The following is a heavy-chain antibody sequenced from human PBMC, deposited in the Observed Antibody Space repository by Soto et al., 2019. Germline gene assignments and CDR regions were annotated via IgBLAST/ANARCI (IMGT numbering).Heavy chain of an antibody. CDR3: ALTPGYSSGWYYFQH. CDR2: FDPEDGET. D-gene: IGHD6-19*01. Sequence: ASVKVSCKVSGYTLTELSMPWVRQAPGKGLEWMGGFDPEDGETIYAQKFQGRVTMTEDTSTDTAYMELSSLRSEDTAVYYCALTPGYSSGWYYFQHWGQGTLVTVSS. J-gene: IGHJ1*01. CDR1: GYTLTELS. V-gene: IGHV1-24*01.